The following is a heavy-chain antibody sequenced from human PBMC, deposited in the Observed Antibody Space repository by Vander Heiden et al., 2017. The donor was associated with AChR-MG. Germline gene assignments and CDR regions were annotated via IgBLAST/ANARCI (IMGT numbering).Heavy chain of an antibody. CDR3: AKAARGYYMDV. D-gene: IGHD3-10*01. V-gene: IGHV3-23*01. Sequence: EVQLLESGGGLVQPGGSLRLSCAAAGFTFSSNAMSWVRQAPGKGLEWVSSITGSGASTFYTDSVRGRFTISRDNAEKTLNLLMNSLRAGDTAVYYCAKAARGYYMDVWGKGTTVTVSS. CDR1: GFTFSSNA. CDR2: ITGSGAST. J-gene: IGHJ6*03.